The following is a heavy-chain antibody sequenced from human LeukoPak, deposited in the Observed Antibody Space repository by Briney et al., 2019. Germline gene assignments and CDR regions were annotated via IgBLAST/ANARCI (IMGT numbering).Heavy chain of an antibody. CDR2: INPNSGGT. V-gene: IGHV1-2*02. Sequence: ASVKVSCKASGYTFTGHYMHWVRQAPGQGLEWMGWINPNSGGTNYAQKFQGRVTMTRDTSISTAYMELSRLRSDDTAVYYCATEPSADYGDYADFYWGQGTLVTVSS. CDR1: GYTFTGHY. J-gene: IGHJ4*02. D-gene: IGHD4-17*01. CDR3: ATEPSADYGDYADFY.